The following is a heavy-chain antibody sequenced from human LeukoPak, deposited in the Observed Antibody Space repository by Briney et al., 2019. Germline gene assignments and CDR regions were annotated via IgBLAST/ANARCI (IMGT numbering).Heavy chain of an antibody. CDR2: INPTTGGA. D-gene: IGHD1-1*01. CDR3: ARLDRNYYYLDV. J-gene: IGHJ6*03. V-gene: IGHV1-2*06. CDR1: GYTFTVHY. Sequence: ASVTVSFKCSGYTFTVHYMKGVGQAPGQGGEWMGRINPTTGGANHAQKFQGRITVTRDTSINTAYMELSSLRSDDTAVYYCARLDRNYYYLDVWGQGTTVTVSS.